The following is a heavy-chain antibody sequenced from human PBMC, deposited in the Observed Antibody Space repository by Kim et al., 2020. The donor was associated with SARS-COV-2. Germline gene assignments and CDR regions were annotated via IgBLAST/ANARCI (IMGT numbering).Heavy chain of an antibody. CDR1: GYTFTGYY. CDR2: INPNSGGT. Sequence: ASVKVSCKASGYTFTGYYMHWVRQAPGQGLEWMGWINPNSGGTNYAQKFLGRVTMTRDTSISTAYMELSRLRSDDTAVYYCAREIVMVPRSGSNPLYYYYGMDVWGQGTTVTVSS. J-gene: IGHJ6*02. D-gene: IGHD3-10*01. V-gene: IGHV1-2*02. CDR3: AREIVMVPRSGSNPLYYYYGMDV.